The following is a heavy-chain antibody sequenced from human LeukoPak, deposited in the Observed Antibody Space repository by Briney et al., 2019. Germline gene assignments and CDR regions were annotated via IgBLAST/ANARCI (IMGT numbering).Heavy chain of an antibody. CDR3: ARVPRRAPEYYFDY. CDR1: GGSISSSNW. CDR2: IYHSGST. V-gene: IGHV4-4*02. D-gene: IGHD2-2*01. J-gene: IGHJ4*02. Sequence: SETLSLTCAVSGGSISSSNWWSWVRQPPGKGLEWIGEIYHSGSTNYNPSLKSRVTISVDKSKNQFSLKLSSVTAADTAVYYCARVPRRAPEYYFDYWGQGTLVTVSS.